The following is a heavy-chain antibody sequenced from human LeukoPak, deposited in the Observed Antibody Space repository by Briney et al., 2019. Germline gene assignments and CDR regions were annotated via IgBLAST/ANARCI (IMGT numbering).Heavy chain of an antibody. V-gene: IGHV4-30-4*01. Sequence: PSGTLSLTCTVSGGSINSGDYHWSWIRQPPGKGLEWIGYIYYSGRTYYKPSLKSRVTISVDSSKNQFSLKLSSVIAADTAVYYCARYHTSGVYFDYWGQGTLVTVSS. CDR2: IYYSGRT. J-gene: IGHJ4*02. CDR1: GGSINSGDYH. CDR3: ARYHTSGVYFDY. D-gene: IGHD3-10*01.